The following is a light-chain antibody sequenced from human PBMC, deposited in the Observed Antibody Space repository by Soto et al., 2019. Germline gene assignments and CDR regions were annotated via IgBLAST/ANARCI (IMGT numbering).Light chain of an antibody. Sequence: DVVMTQSPLSLSVTLEQPASISCRSSQGLVYSDGNTFLNWFHQRPGQSPRRLIYQVSNRDSGVPDRFSGSGSGTDYTLTISGVEAEDVGIYYCVQGTHWPWTFGQGTKVEIK. CDR1: QGLVYSDGNTF. V-gene: IGKV2-30*01. CDR3: VQGTHWPWT. J-gene: IGKJ1*01. CDR2: QVS.